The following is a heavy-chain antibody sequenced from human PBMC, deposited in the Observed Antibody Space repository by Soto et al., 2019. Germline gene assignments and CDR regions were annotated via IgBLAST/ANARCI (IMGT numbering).Heavy chain of an antibody. CDR1: GGSISTGSYY. D-gene: IGHD2-2*01. CDR3: ARHAILWVPAAIGP. J-gene: IGHJ5*02. Sequence: SETLSLTCTVSGGSISTGSYYWGWIRQPPGKGLEWIGSIFYSGTTYYNPSLKSRVTISVDTSKNQFSLKLSSVTVADTAVYYCARHAILWVPAAIGPWGQGALVTVSS. V-gene: IGHV4-39*01. CDR2: IFYSGTT.